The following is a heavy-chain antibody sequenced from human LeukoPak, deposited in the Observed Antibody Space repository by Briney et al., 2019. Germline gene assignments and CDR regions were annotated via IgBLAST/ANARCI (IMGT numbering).Heavy chain of an antibody. V-gene: IGHV3-7*01. J-gene: IGHJ4*02. CDR2: IRGDGGEK. D-gene: IGHD6-6*01. CDR1: GFTFSTYW. Sequence: GGSLRLSCAASGFTFSTYWMNWFRQTPGKGLEWVAKIRGDGGEKGHVASVKGRFTISRDNAKNSLYLQMNSLRVEDTAIYYCAGGGAARPDFWGQGTLVTVSS. CDR3: AGGGAARPDF.